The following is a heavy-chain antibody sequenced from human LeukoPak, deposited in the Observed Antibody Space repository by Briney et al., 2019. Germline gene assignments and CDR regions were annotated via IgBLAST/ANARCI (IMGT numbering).Heavy chain of an antibody. CDR3: ASGYYYDSSGPVDY. CDR1: GGTFSSYA. J-gene: IGHJ4*02. V-gene: IGHV1-69*04. CDR2: IIPIFGIA. D-gene: IGHD3-22*01. Sequence: SVKVSCKASGGTFSSYAISWVRQAPGHGLEWMGRIIPIFGIANYAQKFQGRVTITADKSTSTAYMELSSLRSEDTAVYYCASGYYYDSSGPVDYWGQGTLVTVSS.